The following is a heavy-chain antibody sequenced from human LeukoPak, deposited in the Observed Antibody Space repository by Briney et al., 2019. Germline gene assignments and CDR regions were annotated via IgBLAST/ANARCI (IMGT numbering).Heavy chain of an antibody. V-gene: IGHV3-48*01. CDR3: ARDSKTYYYDL. CDR1: GFTFSIHS. Sequence: GGSLRLSCAVSGFTFSIHSINWVRQAPGKGLEWVSYISSSGGVIYYADSVKGRFTISRDNSRNTLYLQMNSLRVEDTAVYYCARDSKTYYYDLWGQGALVTVSS. D-gene: IGHD3-22*01. J-gene: IGHJ4*02. CDR2: ISSSGGVI.